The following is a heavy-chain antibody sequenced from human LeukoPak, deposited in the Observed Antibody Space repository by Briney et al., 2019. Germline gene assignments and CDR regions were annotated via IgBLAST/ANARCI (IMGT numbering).Heavy chain of an antibody. CDR1: GFTFSRYT. CDR3: ARDLAWSLDY. CDR2: ISSSSGTI. V-gene: IGHV3-48*02. J-gene: IGHJ4*02. Sequence: GGSLRLSCAASGFTFSRYTMHWVRQAPGKGLEWVSYISSSSGTIYYAGSVKGRFTISRDNAKDSLYLQMNSLRDEDTAVYYCARDLAWSLDYWGQGTLVTVSS. D-gene: IGHD1-26*01.